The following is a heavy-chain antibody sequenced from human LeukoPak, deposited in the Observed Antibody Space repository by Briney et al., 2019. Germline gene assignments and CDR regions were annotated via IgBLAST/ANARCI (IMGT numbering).Heavy chain of an antibody. V-gene: IGHV3-23*01. D-gene: IGHD3-10*01. J-gene: IGHJ4*02. CDR1: GFSLSSYA. Sequence: PGGSLRLSCTVSGFSLSSYAMSWVRQAPGKGLEWVSSISDSGGSTYYADSVKGRFTISRDNSKNTLYLQVNSLRAEDTALYYCAKGLPGFGDLLDVWNYWGQGILVTVSS. CDR3: AKGLPGFGDLLDVWNY. CDR2: ISDSGGST.